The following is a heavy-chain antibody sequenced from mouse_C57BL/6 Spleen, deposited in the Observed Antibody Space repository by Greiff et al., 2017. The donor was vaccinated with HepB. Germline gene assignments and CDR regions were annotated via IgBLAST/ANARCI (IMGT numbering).Heavy chain of an antibody. J-gene: IGHJ2*01. V-gene: IGHV1-80*01. Sequence: VQVVESGAELVKPGASVKISCKASGYAFSSYWMNWVKQRPGKGLEWIGQIYPGDGDTNYNGKFKGKATLTADKSSSTAYMQLSSLTSEDSAVYFCARRWDRIYFDYWGQGTTLTVSS. CDR3: ARRWDRIYFDY. CDR2: IYPGDGDT. D-gene: IGHD4-1*01. CDR1: GYAFSSYW.